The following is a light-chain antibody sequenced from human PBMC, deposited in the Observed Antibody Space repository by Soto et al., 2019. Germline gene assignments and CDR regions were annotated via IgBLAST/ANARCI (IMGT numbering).Light chain of an antibody. V-gene: IGKV1-27*01. J-gene: IGKJ2*01. CDR1: QGISDY. Sequence: DIQMTQSPSSLSASVGDRVTITCRASQGISDYLAWFQQKPGKVPKLLIYAASTLQSGVPSRFRGSGSGTDFTLTISSLQFEEVATYYCQRYNSAPYTFGQGTKLEIK. CDR2: AAS. CDR3: QRYNSAPYT.